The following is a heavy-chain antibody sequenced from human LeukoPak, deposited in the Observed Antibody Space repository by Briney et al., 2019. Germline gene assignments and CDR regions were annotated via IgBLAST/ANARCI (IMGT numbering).Heavy chain of an antibody. J-gene: IGHJ6*03. CDR2: MNPNSGNT. CDR1: GYTFTSYD. V-gene: IGHV1-8*01. Sequence: GASVKVSCKASGYTFTSYDINWVRQATGQGLEWMGWMNPNSGNTGYAQKFQGRVTMTRNTSISTAYMELSSLRSEDTAVYYCARVIGYCSSTSCYYYYYYYMDVWGKGTTVTVSS. D-gene: IGHD2-2*01. CDR3: ARVIGYCSSTSCYYYYYYYMDV.